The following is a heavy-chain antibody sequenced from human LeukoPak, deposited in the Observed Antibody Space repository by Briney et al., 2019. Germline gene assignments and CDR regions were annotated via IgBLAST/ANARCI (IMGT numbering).Heavy chain of an antibody. V-gene: IGHV1-46*01. J-gene: IGHJ4*02. D-gene: IGHD4-17*01. CDR2: INPSGGST. CDR3: ARGASVTSPFDY. CDR1: GNTFTSYY. Sequence: ASVKVSCKASGNTFTSYYMHWVRQAPGQGLEWMGIINPSGGSTSYAQKFQGRVTITADKSTSTAYMELSSLRSEDTAVYYCARGASVTSPFDYWGQGTLVTVSS.